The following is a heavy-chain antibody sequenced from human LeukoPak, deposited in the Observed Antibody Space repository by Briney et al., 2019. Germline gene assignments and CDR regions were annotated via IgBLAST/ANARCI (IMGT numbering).Heavy chain of an antibody. Sequence: GGSLRLSCAASGFTVSNNYMNWVRQAPGKGLEWVSLIYSSSTYYADSVRGRFTISRDNAKNSLYLQMNSLRAEDTAVYYCARVGRNFDYWGQGTLVTVSS. V-gene: IGHV3-66*01. J-gene: IGHJ4*02. CDR2: IYSSST. CDR1: GFTVSNNY. CDR3: ARVGRNFDY.